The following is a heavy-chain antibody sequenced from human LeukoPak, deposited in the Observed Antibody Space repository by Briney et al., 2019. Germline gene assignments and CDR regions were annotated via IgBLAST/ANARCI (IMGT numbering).Heavy chain of an antibody. D-gene: IGHD2-15*01. CDR3: ARMVAARPYYMDV. Sequence: PSETLSLTCTVSGDSISNYYWSWIRQSPGKELEWIGYMYNRGSTIYNPSLKSRVTISVDTSENQFSLKLSSVTAADTAVYYCARMVAARPYYMDVWGKGTTVTVSS. J-gene: IGHJ6*03. CDR2: MYNRGST. CDR1: GDSISNYY. V-gene: IGHV4-59*01.